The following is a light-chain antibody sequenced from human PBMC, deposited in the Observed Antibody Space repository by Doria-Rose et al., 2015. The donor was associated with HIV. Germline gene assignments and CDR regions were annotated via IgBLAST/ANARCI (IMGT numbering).Light chain of an antibody. CDR2: DGS. CDR3: HQYGTSRT. Sequence: TQSPGTLSLSPGERATLSCRASQSFSSTYLAWYQQKPGQAPSLLIYDGSTRATGIPDSFSASGSGTDFPLTINRLEPEDFALYYCHQYGTSRTFGQGTKVEI. J-gene: IGKJ1*01. CDR1: QSFSSTY. V-gene: IGKV3-20*01.